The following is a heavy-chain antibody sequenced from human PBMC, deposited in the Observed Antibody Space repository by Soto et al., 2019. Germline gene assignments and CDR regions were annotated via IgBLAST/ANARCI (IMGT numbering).Heavy chain of an antibody. V-gene: IGHV4-59*01. CDR3: ARDPGSGSYYGWFDP. D-gene: IGHD3-10*01. Sequence: XTQSLPNTVSGGSISRYCWNWIPQPPGKGLEWIGYIYYSGSTNYNPSLKSRVTISVDTSKNQFSLKLSSVTAADTAVYYCARDPGSGSYYGWFDPWGQGTLVTVSS. CDR2: IYYSGST. CDR1: GGSISRYC. J-gene: IGHJ5*02.